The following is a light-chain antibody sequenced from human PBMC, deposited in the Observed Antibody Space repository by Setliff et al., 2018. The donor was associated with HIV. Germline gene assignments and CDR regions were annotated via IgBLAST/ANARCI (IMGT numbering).Light chain of an antibody. J-gene: IGLJ1*01. V-gene: IGLV7-43*01. CDR3: LLYYGTFYV. CDR2: SSS. Sequence: QAVVTQEPSLTVSPGGTVTLTCASSTGAVTSGNFPSWFQQKPGQAPRALIYSSSKQHSWTPARFSGSLLGGKAALTLSGVQPEDEADYYCLLYYGTFYVFGSGTKVTGL. CDR1: TGAVTSGNF.